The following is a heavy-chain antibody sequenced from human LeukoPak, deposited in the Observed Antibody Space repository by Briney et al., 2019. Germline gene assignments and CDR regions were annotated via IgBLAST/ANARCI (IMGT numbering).Heavy chain of an antibody. CDR3: ARDGSTWYFDL. CDR2: IVPIFGIA. Sequence: SVKVSCKASGYTFTIYGISWVRQAPGQGLERMGGIVPIFGIANYAQKFLGRVTITADESRSTAYMELSSLRSEDTAVYYCARDGSTWYFDLWGRGTLVTVSS. V-gene: IGHV1-69*13. CDR1: GYTFTIYG. J-gene: IGHJ2*01.